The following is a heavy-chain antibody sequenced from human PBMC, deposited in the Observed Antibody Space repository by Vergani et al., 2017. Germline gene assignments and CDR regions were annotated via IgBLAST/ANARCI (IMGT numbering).Heavy chain of an antibody. CDR3: ARDQRWLAEYYFDY. Sequence: QVQVVQSGAEVKKSGASVKVSCKASGYTFIGYYMHWVRQAPGQGLEWMGWINPNSGDTNYAQKFQGRVTMTRDTSISTAYMELTRLRSDDTAVYYCARDQRWLAEYYFDYWGQGTLVTVSS. CDR2: INPNSGDT. V-gene: IGHV1-2*02. CDR1: GYTFIGYY. J-gene: IGHJ4*02. D-gene: IGHD6-19*01.